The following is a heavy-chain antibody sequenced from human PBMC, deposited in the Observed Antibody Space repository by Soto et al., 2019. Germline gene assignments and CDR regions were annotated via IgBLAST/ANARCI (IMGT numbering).Heavy chain of an antibody. V-gene: IGHV3-33*01. CDR2: IWYDGSNK. J-gene: IGHJ4*02. CDR3: ARDPPKVRGVFGC. Sequence: QVQLVESGGGVVQPGRSLRLSCAASGFTFSSYGMHWVRQAPGKGLEWVAVIWYDGSNKYYADSVKGRFTISRDNSKKTLYVPTNRLRAGERAVYYCARDPPKVRGVFGCWGQGTLVTVSS. D-gene: IGHD3-10*01. CDR1: GFTFSSYG.